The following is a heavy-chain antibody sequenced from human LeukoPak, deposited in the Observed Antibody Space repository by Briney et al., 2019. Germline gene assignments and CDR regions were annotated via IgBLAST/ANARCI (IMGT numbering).Heavy chain of an antibody. Sequence: PGGSLRLSCAASGFTFNNYAMSWVRQAPGKGLEWVAVISYHGSTEYYADSVRGRFTISRDNSNNKLYLQMNSLRVEDTAVYYCARDMRDSAQSRYFYGYEFDYWGQGTLVTVSS. V-gene: IGHV3-30*14. J-gene: IGHJ4*02. CDR2: ISYHGSTE. CDR3: ARDMRDSAQSRYFYGYEFDY. CDR1: GFTFNNYA. D-gene: IGHD3-10*01.